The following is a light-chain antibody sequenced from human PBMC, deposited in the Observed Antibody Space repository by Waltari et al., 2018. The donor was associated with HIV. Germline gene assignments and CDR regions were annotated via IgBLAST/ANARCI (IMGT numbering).Light chain of an antibody. CDR1: QTVTSSY. V-gene: IGKV3-20*01. CDR3: QKYGSSPRT. Sequence: EIVLTQSPGTLSLSPGERATLSCRASQTVTSSYLAWYQQKPGQAPRLLIYGASSRATGISDRVSGSGSGTDFTLSISRLEPEDFAVYYCQKYGSSPRTFGEGTKVEIK. J-gene: IGKJ1*01. CDR2: GAS.